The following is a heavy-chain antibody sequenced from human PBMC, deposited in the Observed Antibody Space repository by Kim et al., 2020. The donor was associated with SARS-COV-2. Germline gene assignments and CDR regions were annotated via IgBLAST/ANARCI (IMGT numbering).Heavy chain of an antibody. Sequence: SQTLSLTCAISGDSVSRNTAAWNWIRQSPARGLEWLGRTYFRSQWFNDYAASVKSRLTISPDTTKNQSSLPLNSVPPHDAAVYYCAEGSGMHVWGPGTAV. J-gene: IGHJ6*02. V-gene: IGHV6-1*01. CDR2: TYFRSQWFN. CDR1: GDSVSRNTAA. CDR3: AEGSGMHV.